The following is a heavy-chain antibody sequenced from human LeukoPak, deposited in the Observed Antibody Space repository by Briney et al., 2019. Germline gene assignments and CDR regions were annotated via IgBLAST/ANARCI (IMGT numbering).Heavy chain of an antibody. CDR1: GGSISSTTYY. D-gene: IGHD5-18*01. V-gene: IGHV4-39*01. J-gene: IGHJ3*01. Sequence: SETLSLTCTVSGGSISSTTYYWGWIRRPSGKGLEWIGSVYYSGSTYQNPSLKSRVTISADTSKNQFSLNLSSVTAADTAVYYCARGRIQISLHVFDVWGQGTMVTVSS. CDR2: VYYSGST. CDR3: ARGRIQISLHVFDV.